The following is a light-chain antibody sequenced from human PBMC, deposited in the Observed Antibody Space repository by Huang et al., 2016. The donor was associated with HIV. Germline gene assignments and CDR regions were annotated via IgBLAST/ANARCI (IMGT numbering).Light chain of an antibody. CDR1: QDISNS. J-gene: IGKJ4*01. Sequence: DIQMTQSPSSLSASVGDRVTIGCRASQDISNSLAWYQQQPGKAPKVLLYAASRLESVGPSRFSGSGSGTDYTLTISSLQPEDFGSYFCQQYYYTPPTFGGGTKVEI. CDR2: AAS. CDR3: QQYYYTPPT. V-gene: IGKV1-NL1*01.